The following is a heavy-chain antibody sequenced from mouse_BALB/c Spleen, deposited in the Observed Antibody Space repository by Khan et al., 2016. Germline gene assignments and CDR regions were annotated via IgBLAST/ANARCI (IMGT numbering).Heavy chain of an antibody. D-gene: IGHD2-14*01. J-gene: IGHJ4*01. CDR3: ARYYRSDNCAMDY. CDR1: GYAFSSYW. Sequence: QVQLQQSGAELVRPGSSVKISCKATGYAFSSYWMNWVKQRPGQGLEWIGQIYPGDGDTNYNGKFKGKATLTADKSSNSAYMQLSSLTSEDSAVYFYARYYRSDNCAMDYWGQGTSVTVSS. CDR2: IYPGDGDT. V-gene: IGHV1-80*01.